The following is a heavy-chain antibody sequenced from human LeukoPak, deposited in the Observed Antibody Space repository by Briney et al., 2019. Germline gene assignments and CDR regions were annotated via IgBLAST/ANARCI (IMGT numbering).Heavy chain of an antibody. D-gene: IGHD6-6*01. CDR3: ARDLSGLVRANFDY. V-gene: IGHV4-38-2*02. CDR1: GYSISSGYY. CDR2: IYHSGST. J-gene: IGHJ4*02. Sequence: SETLSLTCTVSGYSISSGYYWGWIRQPPGKGLEWIGSIYHSGSTYYNPSLKSRVTISVDTSKNQFSLKLSSVTAADTAVYYCARDLSGLVRANFDYWGQGTLVTVSS.